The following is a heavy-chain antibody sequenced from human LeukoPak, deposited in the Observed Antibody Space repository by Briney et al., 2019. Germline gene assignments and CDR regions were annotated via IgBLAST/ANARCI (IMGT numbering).Heavy chain of an antibody. CDR1: GFIFSSYW. CDR2: INIDGSST. J-gene: IGHJ4*02. CDR3: ARAAYTAAFDY. Sequence: GGSLRLSCAASGFIFSSYWMHWVRQAPGKGLVWVSRINIDGSSTIYADSVKGRFAISRDNAKNTLYLQMNSLRAEDTAVYYCARAAYTAAFDYRGKGTLVTVSS. D-gene: IGHD3-16*01. V-gene: IGHV3-74*01.